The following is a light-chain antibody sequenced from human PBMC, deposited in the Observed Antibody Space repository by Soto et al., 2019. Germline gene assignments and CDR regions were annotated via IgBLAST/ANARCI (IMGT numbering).Light chain of an antibody. CDR3: QQYYNWPPYT. V-gene: IGKV3-15*01. CDR1: QSVDTN. Sequence: EVVMTQSPATLSVSPGDRATLSCRASQSVDTNVAWYQQKPGQAPMLLVYGASTRATGIPARFTGFGSGTDFTLTISGLQSDDFAVYYCQQYYNWPPYTFGQGTKLQIK. J-gene: IGKJ2*01. CDR2: GAS.